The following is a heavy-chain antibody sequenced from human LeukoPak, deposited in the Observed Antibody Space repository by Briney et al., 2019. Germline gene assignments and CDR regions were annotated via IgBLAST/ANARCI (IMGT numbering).Heavy chain of an antibody. CDR1: GFTFSSYG. J-gene: IGHJ4*02. V-gene: IGHV3-30*18. D-gene: IGHD6-19*01. Sequence: GGSLRLSCAASGFTFSSYGMHWVRQAPGKGLEWVAVISYDGSNKYYADSVRGRFTISRDNSKNTLYLQMNSLRAEDTAVYYCAKDDGRTWGLFIAVATVAFDYWGQGTLVTVSS. CDR3: AKDDGRTWGLFIAVATVAFDY. CDR2: ISYDGSNK.